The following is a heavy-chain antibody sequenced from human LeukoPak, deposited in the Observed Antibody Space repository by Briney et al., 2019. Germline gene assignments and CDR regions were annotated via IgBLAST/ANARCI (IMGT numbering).Heavy chain of an antibody. CDR1: GGSIRSSS. V-gene: IGHV4-59*08. CDR3: ARRTVTNGWFRIDY. D-gene: IGHD6-19*01. Sequence: PSETLSLTCTVSGGSIRSSSWSWIRQPPGKGLEWIGYIYYNGATDYNPSLKSRVTISVDTSKNEFSLKLSSVTAADTALYYCARRTVTNGWFRIDYWGQGSLVIVSS. J-gene: IGHJ4*02. CDR2: IYYNGAT.